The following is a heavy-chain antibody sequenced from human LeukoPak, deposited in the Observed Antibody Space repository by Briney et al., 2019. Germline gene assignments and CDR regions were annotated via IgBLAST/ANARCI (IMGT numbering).Heavy chain of an antibody. D-gene: IGHD5-12*01. J-gene: IGHJ4*02. CDR1: GGSFSGYY. V-gene: IGHV4-34*01. CDR2: INHSGST. CDR3: ARASRPRGVATYFGLRGPFDY. Sequence: SETLSLTCAVYGGSFSGYYWSWIRQPPGKGLEWIGEINHSGSTNYNPSLKSRVTISVDTSKNQFSLKLSSVTAADTAVYYCARASRPRGVATYFGLRGPFDYWGQGTLVTVSS.